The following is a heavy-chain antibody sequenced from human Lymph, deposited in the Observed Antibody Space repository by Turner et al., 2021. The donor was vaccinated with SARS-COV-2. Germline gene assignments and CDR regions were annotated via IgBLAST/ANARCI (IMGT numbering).Heavy chain of an antibody. CDR1: GFTFSTYS. Sequence: DVQLVESGGGLVKPGGSLSLSCPACGFTFSTYSMNWVRQAPGKGLEWISSISSSSSYIYYADSVKGRFTISRDDAKNSLYLQMNSLRAEDTAVYYCARDIPTTADYFDYWGQGTLVTVSS. CDR2: ISSSSSYI. CDR3: ARDIPTTADYFDY. D-gene: IGHD4-17*01. J-gene: IGHJ4*02. V-gene: IGHV3-21*01.